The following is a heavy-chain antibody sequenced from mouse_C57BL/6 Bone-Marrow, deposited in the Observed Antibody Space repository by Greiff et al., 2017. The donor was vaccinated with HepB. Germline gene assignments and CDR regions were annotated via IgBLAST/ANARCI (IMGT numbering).Heavy chain of an antibody. D-gene: IGHD2-10*02. CDR3: ARQQYFAY. J-gene: IGHJ3*01. CDR2: ISNGGGST. CDR1: GFTFSDYY. Sequence: EVHLVESGGGLVQPGGSLKLSCAASGFTFSDYYMYWVRQTPEKRLEWVAYISNGGGSTYYPDTVKGRFTISRDNAKNTLYLQMSRLKSEDTAMYYCARQQYFAYWGQGTLVTVSA. V-gene: IGHV5-12*01.